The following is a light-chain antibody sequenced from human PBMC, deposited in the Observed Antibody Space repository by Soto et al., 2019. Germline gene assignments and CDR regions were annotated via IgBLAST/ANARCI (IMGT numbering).Light chain of an antibody. CDR1: QSVSSN. CDR2: GAS. V-gene: IGKV3-15*01. Sequence: EIVMTQSPATLSVSPGARAPLSCRASQSVSSNLAWYQQKAGQAPRLLIYGASTRATGIPARFSGSGSGTEFTLTISSLQSEDFAVYHCQQYNNWPPITFGQGTRLEIK. CDR3: QQYNNWPPIT. J-gene: IGKJ5*01.